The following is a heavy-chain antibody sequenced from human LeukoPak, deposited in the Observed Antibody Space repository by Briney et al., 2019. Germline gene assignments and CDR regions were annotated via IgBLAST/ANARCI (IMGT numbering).Heavy chain of an antibody. CDR3: AKSGSRVGYYCNYMDV. CDR2: ISGSGGST. CDR1: GFTFSSYA. V-gene: IGHV3-23*01. D-gene: IGHD1-26*01. Sequence: GGSLRLSCAASGFTFSSYAMSWVRQAPGKGLEWVSAISGSGGSTYYADSVKGRFTISRDNSKNTLYLQMDSLRAEDTAVYYCAKSGSRVGYYCNYMDVWGRGTTVTVSS. J-gene: IGHJ6*03.